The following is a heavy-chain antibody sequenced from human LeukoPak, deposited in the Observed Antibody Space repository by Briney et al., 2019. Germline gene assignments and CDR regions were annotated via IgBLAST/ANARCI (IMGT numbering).Heavy chain of an antibody. D-gene: IGHD3-10*01. J-gene: IGHJ5*02. CDR3: AKIRGGAYNWVDP. CDR2: LYYGGST. CDR1: GGSISSSSYY. Sequence: PSETLSLTCTVSGGSISSSSYYWGWIRQPPGEGLEWIGSLYYGGSTYHNPSLKSRVTLSLDTSKNQFSLKLSSVTAADTALYYCAKIRGGAYNWVDPWGQGTLVTVSS. V-gene: IGHV4-39*01.